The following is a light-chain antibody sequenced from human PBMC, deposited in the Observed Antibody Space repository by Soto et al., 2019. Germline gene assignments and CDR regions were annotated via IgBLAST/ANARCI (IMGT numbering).Light chain of an antibody. CDR3: QQYGSPPHYT. CDR1: QSVSSSY. Sequence: EIVLTQSPGTLSLSPGERATLSCRASQSVSSSYLAWYQQKPGQAPRLLIYGASSRATGIPDRFSGSGSGTDFTLTISRLEPEDFAVYYCQQYGSPPHYTFGQGTKLEIK. CDR2: GAS. V-gene: IGKV3-20*01. J-gene: IGKJ2*01.